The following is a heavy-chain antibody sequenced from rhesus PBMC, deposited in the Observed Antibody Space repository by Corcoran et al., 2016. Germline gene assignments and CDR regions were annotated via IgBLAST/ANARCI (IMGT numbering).Heavy chain of an antibody. J-gene: IGHJ6*01. CDR3: AREDCVDGDCPNYYGLDS. CDR1: VASIRRNW. V-gene: IGHV4-80*01. Sequence: QVKLQESGPGLVKPSETLSLTCTVSVASIRRNWWTGIRQSPGKGLEWIGEINGKSGSTNYTPSLKSRVTISKDASKNQFSLNLNSVTAADTAVYYCAREDCVDGDCPNYYGLDSWGQGVVVTVSS. CDR2: INGKSGST. D-gene: IGHD2-33*01.